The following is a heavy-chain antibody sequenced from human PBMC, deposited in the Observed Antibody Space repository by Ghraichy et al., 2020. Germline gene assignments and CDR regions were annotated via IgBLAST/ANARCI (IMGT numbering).Heavy chain of an antibody. CDR3: VKGGWDYYDSSGYYYPLQFAY. D-gene: IGHD3-22*01. J-gene: IGHJ4*02. CDR1: GFTFSSYA. V-gene: IGHV3-64D*06. CDR2: ITSKGGST. Sequence: GESLNISCSASGFTFSSYAMHWVRQAPGKGLQYVSAITSKGGSTYYADSVKGRFTISRDNSKNTLYLQMSSLRAEDTAVYYCVKGGWDYYDSSGYYYPLQFAYWGQGTLVTVSS.